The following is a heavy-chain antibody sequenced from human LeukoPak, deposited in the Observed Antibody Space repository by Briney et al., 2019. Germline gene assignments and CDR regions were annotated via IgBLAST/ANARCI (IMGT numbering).Heavy chain of an antibody. J-gene: IGHJ4*02. D-gene: IGHD4-17*01. CDR2: INEDGSEK. CDR1: RISFSNFW. V-gene: IGHV3-7*01. CDR3: VRDRSRTTVTRFDS. Sequence: GGSLRLSCVASRISFSNFWMIWVRQAPGKGLEWVANINEDGSEKNYVDSVKGRSTISRDNAKNSLCLQMNSLRAEDTAVYYCVRDRSRTTVTRFDSWGQGTLVTVSS.